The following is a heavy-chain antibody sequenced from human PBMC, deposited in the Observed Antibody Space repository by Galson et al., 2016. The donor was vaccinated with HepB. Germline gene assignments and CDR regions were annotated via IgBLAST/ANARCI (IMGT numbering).Heavy chain of an antibody. V-gene: IGHV4-39*07. CDR3: ARDNLKYFYDTPVLGLDI. J-gene: IGHJ3*02. Sequence: SETLSLTCSVSGGSISSSSYYWGWIRQPPGKGLEWIGTIYKSGSTYYSPSVESRVTILVDTSKNQFSLKLSSVTAADTAVYYCARDNLKYFYDTPVLGLDIWGQGTMVTVSS. CDR1: GGSISSSSYY. D-gene: IGHD3-22*01. CDR2: IYKSGST.